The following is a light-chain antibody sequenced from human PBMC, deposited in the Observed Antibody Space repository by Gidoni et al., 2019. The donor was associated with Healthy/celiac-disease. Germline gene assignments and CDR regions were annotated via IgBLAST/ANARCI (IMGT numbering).Light chain of an antibody. CDR2: DAS. CDR3: QQSYSTPPYT. J-gene: IGKJ2*01. Sequence: DIQMTQSPSSLSASAGDRVTITCRASQSISSYLNWYQQKPGKAPKLLIYDASSLQSGVPSRFSGSGSGTDFTLTISSLQPEDFATYYCQQSYSTPPYTFGQGTKLEIK. V-gene: IGKV1-39*01. CDR1: QSISSY.